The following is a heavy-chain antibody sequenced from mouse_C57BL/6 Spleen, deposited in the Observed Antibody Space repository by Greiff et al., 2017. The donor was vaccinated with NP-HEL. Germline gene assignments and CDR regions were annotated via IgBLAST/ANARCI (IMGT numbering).Heavy chain of an antibody. CDR2: INPYNGGT. D-gene: IGHD4-1*01. CDR3: ARGELGRQWYFDV. Sequence: VHVKQSGPVLVKPGASVKMSCKASGYTFTDYYMNWVKQSHGKSLEWIGVINPYNGGTSYNENFKGKATLTVDKSSSTAYMELNSLTSEDSAVYYCARGELGRQWYFDVWGTGTTVTVSS. CDR1: GYTFTDYY. V-gene: IGHV1-19*01. J-gene: IGHJ1*03.